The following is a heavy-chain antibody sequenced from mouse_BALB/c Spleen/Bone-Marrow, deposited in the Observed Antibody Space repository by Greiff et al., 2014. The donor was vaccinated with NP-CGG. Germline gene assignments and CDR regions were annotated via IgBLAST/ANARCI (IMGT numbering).Heavy chain of an antibody. J-gene: IGHJ2*01. V-gene: IGHV14-3*02. CDR3: AFIATVVEYYFDY. Sequence: EVKLMESGAELVKPGASVKLSCTASGFNIKDTYMHWVKQRPEQGLEWIGRIDPANGNSKCDPKFQGKATITTDTPSNTAYLQLSSLTSEDTAVYYCAFIATVVEYYFDYWGQGTTLTVSS. D-gene: IGHD1-1*01. CDR2: IDPANGNS. CDR1: GFNIKDTY.